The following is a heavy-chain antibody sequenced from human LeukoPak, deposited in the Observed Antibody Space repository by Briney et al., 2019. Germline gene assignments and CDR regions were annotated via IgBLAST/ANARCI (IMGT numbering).Heavy chain of an antibody. J-gene: IGHJ3*02. Sequence: GGSLRLSCAASGFTFSSYNMNWVRQAPGKGLEWVSGIRANGETTYYADSVRGRFTISRDNSRSMVWLQMNSLTAEDTAMYYCGRDLNWGAFDIRGLGTLVTVSS. V-gene: IGHV3-23*01. D-gene: IGHD7-27*01. CDR1: GFTFSSYN. CDR2: IRANGETT. CDR3: GRDLNWGAFDI.